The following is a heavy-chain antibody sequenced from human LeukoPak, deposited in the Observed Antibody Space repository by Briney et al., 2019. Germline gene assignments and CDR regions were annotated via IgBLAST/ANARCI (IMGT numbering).Heavy chain of an antibody. D-gene: IGHD2-15*01. Sequence: PGRSLRLSCAASGFTFDDYAMHWVRQAPGKGLEWVSGISWNSGSIGYADSVKGRFTISRDNAKNSLYLQMNSLRAEDTALYYCAKAYYSGGSCYQSLEYYFDYWGQGTLVTVSS. J-gene: IGHJ4*02. V-gene: IGHV3-9*01. CDR2: ISWNSGSI. CDR1: GFTFDDYA. CDR3: AKAYYSGGSCYQSLEYYFDY.